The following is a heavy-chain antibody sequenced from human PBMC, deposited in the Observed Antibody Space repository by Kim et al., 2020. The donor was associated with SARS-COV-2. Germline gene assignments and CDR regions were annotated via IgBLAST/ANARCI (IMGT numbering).Heavy chain of an antibody. J-gene: IGHJ4*02. D-gene: IGHD4-17*01. CDR3: ARVSGATTVTTYFDY. V-gene: IGHV1-69*01. Sequence: QKFEGRVTITADESTSTAYMELSSLRSEDTAVYYCARVSGATTVTTYFDYWGQGTLVTVSS.